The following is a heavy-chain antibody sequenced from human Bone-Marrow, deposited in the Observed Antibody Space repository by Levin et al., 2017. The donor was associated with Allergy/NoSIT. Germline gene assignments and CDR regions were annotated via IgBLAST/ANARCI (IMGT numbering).Heavy chain of an antibody. CDR3: AKNAHTSMVSNWFDP. Sequence: PGGSLRLSCAASGFTFSTYTMNWVRQAPGKGLEWVSSISAVSSYIYYADSVKGRFTISRDNAKNSLYLQMDSLGAEDTAVYYCAKNAHTSMVSNWFDPWGQGTLVTVSP. CDR2: ISAVSSYI. CDR1: GFTFSTYT. V-gene: IGHV3-21*01. J-gene: IGHJ5*02. D-gene: IGHD2-2*01.